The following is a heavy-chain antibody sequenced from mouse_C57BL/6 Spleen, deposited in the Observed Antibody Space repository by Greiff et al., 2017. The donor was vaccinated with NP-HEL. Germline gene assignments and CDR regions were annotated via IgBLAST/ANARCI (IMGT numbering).Heavy chain of an antibody. CDR1: GFTFSSYA. Sequence: EVMLVESGGGLVKPGGSLKLSCAASGFTFSSYAMSWVRQTPEKRLEWVATISDGGSYTYYPDNVKGRFTISRDNAKNNLYLQMSHLKSEDTAMYYCARDKGLLRPSYYFDYWGQGTTLTVSS. CDR3: ARDKGLLRPSYYFDY. V-gene: IGHV5-4*01. CDR2: ISDGGSYT. D-gene: IGHD1-2*01. J-gene: IGHJ2*01.